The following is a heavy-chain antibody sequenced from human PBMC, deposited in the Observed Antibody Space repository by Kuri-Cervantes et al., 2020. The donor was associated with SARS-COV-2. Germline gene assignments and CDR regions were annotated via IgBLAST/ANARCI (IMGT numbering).Heavy chain of an antibody. V-gene: IGHV4-59*01. CDR2: IYYSEST. J-gene: IGHJ5*02. CDR3: ARGAYWFDP. Sequence: GSLRLSCTVSGGSISSYYWSWIRQPPGKGLEWSGYIYYSESTNYNPSLKNRVTISVDTSKNQFSLKLSSVTTADTAVYYCARGAYWFDPWGQGTLVTVSS. CDR1: GGSISSYY.